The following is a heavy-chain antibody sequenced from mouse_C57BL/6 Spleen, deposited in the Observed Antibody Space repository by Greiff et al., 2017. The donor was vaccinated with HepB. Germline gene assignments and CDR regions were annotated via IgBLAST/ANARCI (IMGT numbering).Heavy chain of an antibody. CDR3: ARNSIYYDYDADYFDY. V-gene: IGHV2-9-1*01. Sequence: QVQLQQSGPGLVAPSQSLSITCTVSGFSLTSYAISWVRQPPGKGLEWLGVIWTGGGTNYNSALKSRLSISKDNSKSQVFLKMNSLQTDDTARYYCARNSIYYDYDADYFDYWGQGTTLTVSS. J-gene: IGHJ2*01. CDR2: IWTGGGT. CDR1: GFSLTSYA. D-gene: IGHD2-4*01.